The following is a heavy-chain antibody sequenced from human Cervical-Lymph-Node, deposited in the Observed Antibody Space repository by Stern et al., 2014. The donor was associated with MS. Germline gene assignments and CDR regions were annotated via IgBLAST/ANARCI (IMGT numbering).Heavy chain of an antibody. J-gene: IGHJ5*02. Sequence: QLVESGGGMVQPGRSLRLSCEASGFKFDDFAMHWVRQAPGKGLEWVSGLGWNSEGRGYADSVQGRFTISRDNAKSSLYLQMNSLTAEDTALYYCAKADDYAAGIDAWGQGTLVVVSS. D-gene: IGHD3-16*01. CDR2: LGWNSEGR. CDR3: AKADDYAAGIDA. CDR1: GFKFDDFA. V-gene: IGHV3-9*01.